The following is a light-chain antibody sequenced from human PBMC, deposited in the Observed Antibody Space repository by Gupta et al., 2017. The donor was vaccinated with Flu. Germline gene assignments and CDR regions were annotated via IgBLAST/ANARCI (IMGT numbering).Light chain of an antibody. CDR3: RLYYGGAQLNWV. CDR1: TGAVTSGYY. J-gene: IGLJ3*02. Sequence: QTVVTQEPSLTVSPGGTVTLTCASSTGAVTSGYYPNWFQQKPGQAPRPLIYSTSNKHSWTPARFSGSLLGGKAALTLSGVQPEDEAEYYCRLYYGGAQLNWVFGGGTKLTVL. V-gene: IGLV7-43*01. CDR2: STS.